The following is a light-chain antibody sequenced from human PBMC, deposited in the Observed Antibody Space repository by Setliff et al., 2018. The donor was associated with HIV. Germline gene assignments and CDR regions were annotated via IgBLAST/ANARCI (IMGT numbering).Light chain of an antibody. CDR2: EVS. V-gene: IGLV2-14*01. J-gene: IGLJ1*01. Sequence: QSVLTQPASVSGSPGQSITISCTGTSSDVGGSNYVSWYQQHPGKAPKLMIYEVSNRPSWVSNRFSGSKSGNTASLTISGLQAEDGADYYCSSYTFSSTPYVFGTGTKVTV. CDR3: SSYTFSSTPYV. CDR1: SSDVGGSNY.